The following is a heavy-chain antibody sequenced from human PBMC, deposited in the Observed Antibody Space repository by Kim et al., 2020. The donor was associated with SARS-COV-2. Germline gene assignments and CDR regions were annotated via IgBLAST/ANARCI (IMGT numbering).Heavy chain of an antibody. J-gene: IGHJ6*03. CDR3: AKGSSPYYYYYMDV. V-gene: IGHV3-9*01. Sequence: ADAGKGRFTISRDNAKNSLFLQMNSLGAEDTALYYCAKGSSPYYYYYMDVWGKGTPVTVSS. D-gene: IGHD6-6*01.